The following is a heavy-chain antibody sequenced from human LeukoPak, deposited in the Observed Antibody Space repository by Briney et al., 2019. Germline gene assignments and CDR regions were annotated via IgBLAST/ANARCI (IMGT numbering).Heavy chain of an antibody. V-gene: IGHV3-30*02. CDR3: AVSLGNYFDY. CDR1: GFTFSSYG. Sequence: GESLKISCAASGFTFSSYGMHWVRQAPGKGLEWVAFIRYDGSNKYYADSVKGRFTISRDNSKNTLYLQMNSLRAEDTAVYYCAVSLGNYFDYWGQGTLVTVSS. CDR2: IRYDGSNK. J-gene: IGHJ4*02. D-gene: IGHD2/OR15-2a*01.